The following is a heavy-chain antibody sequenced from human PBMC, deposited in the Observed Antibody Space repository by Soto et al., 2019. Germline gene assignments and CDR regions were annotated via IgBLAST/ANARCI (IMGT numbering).Heavy chain of an antibody. J-gene: IGHJ4*02. D-gene: IGHD3-22*01. CDR1: GGSISSSSNH. V-gene: IGHV4-39*07. Sequence: SETLSLTCTVSGGSISSSSNHWGWIRQPPGKGLEWIGNIYYSENTYYNPSLKSRVTISVDTSKNQFSLKLSSVTAADTAVYYCARESGLYYYDSSGQYYFDYWGQGTLVTVSS. CDR2: IYYSENT. CDR3: ARESGLYYYDSSGQYYFDY.